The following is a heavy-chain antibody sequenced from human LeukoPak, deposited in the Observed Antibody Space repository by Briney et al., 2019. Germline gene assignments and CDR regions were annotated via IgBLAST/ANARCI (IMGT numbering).Heavy chain of an antibody. CDR1: GYTSTGYY. CDR3: ARRGYGGYYYMDV. Sequence: ASVKVSCKASGYTSTGYYMHWVRQAPGQGLEWMGRINPNSGGTDYAQKFQGRVTMTSDTSISTAYMELSSLRSDDTAVYYCARRGYGGYYYMDVWGKGTTVTVSS. D-gene: IGHD5-12*01. CDR2: INPNSGGT. V-gene: IGHV1-2*06. J-gene: IGHJ6*03.